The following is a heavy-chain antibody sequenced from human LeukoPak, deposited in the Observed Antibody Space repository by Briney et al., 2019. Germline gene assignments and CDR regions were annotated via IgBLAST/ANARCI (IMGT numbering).Heavy chain of an antibody. CDR1: GFTFSSYG. CDR3: AKDRDSSGWSDYFDY. CDR2: ISYDGSNK. Sequence: PGRSLRLSCAASGFTFSSYGMHWVRQAPGKGLEWVAVISYDGSNKYYADSVKGRFTISRDNSKNTLYLQMNSLRAEDTAVYYCAKDRDSSGWSDYFDYWRQGTLVTVSS. D-gene: IGHD6-19*01. V-gene: IGHV3-30*18. J-gene: IGHJ4*02.